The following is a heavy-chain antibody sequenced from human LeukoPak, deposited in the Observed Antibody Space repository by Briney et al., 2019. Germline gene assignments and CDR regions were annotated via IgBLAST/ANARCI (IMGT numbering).Heavy chain of an antibody. CDR2: ISYDGPNK. CDR3: ARRVFSAYYFDY. D-gene: IGHD3-16*01. CDR1: GFTFNSYG. V-gene: IGHV3-30*03. Sequence: GGSLRLSCAASGFTFNSYGMHWVRQAPGKGLEWVAVISYDGPNKYYADSVKGRFTISRDDSKSTLYLQMNSLRPEDTAVYYCARRVFSAYYFDYWGQGTLVTVSS. J-gene: IGHJ4*02.